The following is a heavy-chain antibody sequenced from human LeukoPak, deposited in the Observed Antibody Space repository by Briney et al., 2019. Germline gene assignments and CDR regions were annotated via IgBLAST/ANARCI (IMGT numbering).Heavy chain of an antibody. D-gene: IGHD2-2*02. CDR2: ISSSSSYI. J-gene: IGHJ4*02. V-gene: IGHV3-21*01. CDR3: ARDPGIFDCSSTSCYTEFDY. CDR1: GFTFSSYS. Sequence: PGGSLRLSCAASGFTFSSYSMNWVRQAPGKGLEWVSSISSSSSYIYYADSVKGRFTISRDNAKNSLYLQMNSLRAEDTAVYYCARDPGIFDCSSTSCYTEFDYWGQGTLVTVSS.